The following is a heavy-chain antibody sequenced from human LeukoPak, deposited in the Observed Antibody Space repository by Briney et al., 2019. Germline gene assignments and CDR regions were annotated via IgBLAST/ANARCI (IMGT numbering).Heavy chain of an antibody. CDR2: ISGSGGST. J-gene: IGHJ4*02. CDR1: GFTFRSYG. Sequence: PGRSLRLSCAASGFTFRSYGMHWVRQAPGKGLEWVSAISGSGGSTYYADSVKGRFTISRDNSKNTLYLQMNSLRAEDTAVYYCAKERQQLAPFDYWGQGTLVTVSS. V-gene: IGHV3-23*01. CDR3: AKERQQLAPFDY. D-gene: IGHD6-13*01.